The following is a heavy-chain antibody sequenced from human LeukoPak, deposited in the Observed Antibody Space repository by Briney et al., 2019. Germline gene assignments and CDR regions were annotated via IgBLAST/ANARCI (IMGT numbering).Heavy chain of an antibody. CDR1: AFTFSSYW. J-gene: IGHJ4*02. CDR2: IKQDGSEK. CDR3: ARSRRGTGPYYFDY. Sequence: GESLRLSCAASAFTFSSYWMSWVRQAPGKGLEWVANIKQDGSEKYYVDSVKGRFTISRDNAKNSLYLQMNSLRAEDTAVYYCARSRRGTGPYYFDYWGQGTLVTVSS. V-gene: IGHV3-7*01. D-gene: IGHD1-1*01.